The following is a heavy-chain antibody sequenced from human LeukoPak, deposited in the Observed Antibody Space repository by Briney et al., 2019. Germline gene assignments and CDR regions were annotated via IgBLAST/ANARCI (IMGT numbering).Heavy chain of an antibody. CDR2: MNPNNGNT. J-gene: IGHJ5*02. CDR3: ARGRGYSSGWYWFDT. D-gene: IGHD6-19*01. V-gene: IGHV1-8*01. Sequence: ASVKVSCKASGYTFTSYDINWVRQATGQGLEWMGWMNPNNGNTGYAQKFQGRVTMTRNTSISTAYMELSSLRSEDTAVYYCARGRGYSSGWYWFDTWGQGTLVTVSS. CDR1: GYTFTSYD.